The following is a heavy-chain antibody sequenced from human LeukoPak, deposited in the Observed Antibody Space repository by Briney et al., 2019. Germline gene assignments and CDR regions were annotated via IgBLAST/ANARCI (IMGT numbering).Heavy chain of an antibody. CDR2: ISYDGSNK. CDR3: AKDRVLGYGDYHFDY. J-gene: IGHJ4*02. D-gene: IGHD4-17*01. CDR1: GFTFSSYG. V-gene: IGHV3-30*18. Sequence: GGSLRLSCAASGFTFSSYGMHWVRQAPGKGLEWVAVISYDGSNKYYADSVKGRFTISRDNSKNTLYLQMNSLRAEDTAVYYCAKDRVLGYGDYHFDYWGQGTLVTVSP.